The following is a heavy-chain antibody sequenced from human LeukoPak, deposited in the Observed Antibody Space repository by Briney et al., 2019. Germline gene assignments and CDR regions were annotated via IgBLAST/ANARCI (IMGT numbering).Heavy chain of an antibody. Sequence: GGSLRLSCVASDFTIAHTWVDWVRQDPGEGLVWVSSINADGSIRNYAESVKGRFTISRDNPKNTLYLQMNSLRAEDTAVYYCARDDGAGGPFDYWGQGTLVSVSS. D-gene: IGHD3-10*01. J-gene: IGHJ4*02. CDR1: DFTIAHTW. V-gene: IGHV3-74*01. CDR2: INADGSIR. CDR3: ARDDGAGGPFDY.